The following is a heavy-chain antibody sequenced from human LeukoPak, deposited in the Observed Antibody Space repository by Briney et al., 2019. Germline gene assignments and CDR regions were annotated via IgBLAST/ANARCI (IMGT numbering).Heavy chain of an antibody. Sequence: EASVKVSCKASGYTFTIYGISWVRQAPGQGLEWMGWINPYNGNTNYARKLQGRVTMTTDTSTSTAYMELRSLRSEDTAVYYCARGTYSSGWLLDYWGQGTLVTVSS. V-gene: IGHV1-18*01. D-gene: IGHD6-19*01. CDR2: INPYNGNT. CDR1: GYTFTIYG. J-gene: IGHJ4*02. CDR3: ARGTYSSGWLLDY.